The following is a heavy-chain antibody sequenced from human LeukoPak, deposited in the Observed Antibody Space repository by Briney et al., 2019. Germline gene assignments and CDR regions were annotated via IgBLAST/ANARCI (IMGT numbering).Heavy chain of an antibody. CDR2: MYSGGGT. CDR1: GLSVSDNY. Sequence: GGSLRLSCVASGLSVSDNYMNWVRQAPGKGLEWVSVMYSGGGTHYTDSVQGRFTLFRDTSKSSMYLQMNTLRTEDTAVYYCARGVGAYDAFDVWGQGTMVTVSS. CDR3: ARGVGAYDAFDV. V-gene: IGHV3-66*02. J-gene: IGHJ3*01. D-gene: IGHD1-26*01.